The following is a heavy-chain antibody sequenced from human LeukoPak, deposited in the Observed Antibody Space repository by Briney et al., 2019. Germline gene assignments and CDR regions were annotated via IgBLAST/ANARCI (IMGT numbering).Heavy chain of an antibody. D-gene: IGHD3-9*01. V-gene: IGHV4-59*01. CDR2: IYYSGST. CDR3: ARSYDILTGYFSYGAFDI. CDR1: GGSISSYY. Sequence: SETLSLTCTVSGGSISSYYWSWIRQPPGKGLEWIGYIYYSGSTNYNPSLKSRVTISVDTSKNQFSLKLSSVTAADTAVYYCARSYDILTGYFSYGAFDIWGQGTMVTVSS. J-gene: IGHJ3*02.